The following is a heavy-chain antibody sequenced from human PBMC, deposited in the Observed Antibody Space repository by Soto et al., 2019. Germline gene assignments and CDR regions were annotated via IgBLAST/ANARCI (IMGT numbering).Heavy chain of an antibody. CDR1: GYTFTSYG. CDR2: ISAYNGNT. CDR3: ASMASYYDILTGYYTLDY. D-gene: IGHD3-9*01. Sequence: ASVKVSCKASGYTFTSYGISWVRQAPGQGLEWMGWISAYNGNTNYAQKLQGRVTMTTDTSTSTAYMELRSLRSDDTAVYYCASMASYYDILTGYYTLDYWGQETLVTVSS. J-gene: IGHJ4*02. V-gene: IGHV1-18*01.